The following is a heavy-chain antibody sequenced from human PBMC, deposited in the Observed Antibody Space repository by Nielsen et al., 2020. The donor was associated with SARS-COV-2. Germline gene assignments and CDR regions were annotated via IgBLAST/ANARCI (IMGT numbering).Heavy chain of an antibody. D-gene: IGHD3-22*01. V-gene: IGHV3-23*01. CDR3: ARDTYDSSGYYHYYYYYYGMDV. CDR2: ISGSGGST. Sequence: GESLKISCAASGFTFSSYSMNWVRQAPGKGLEWVSAISGSGGSTYYADSVKGRFTISRDNSKNSLYLQMNSLRAEDTAVYYCARDTYDSSGYYHYYYYYYGMDVWGQGTTVTVSS. CDR1: GFTFSSYS. J-gene: IGHJ6*02.